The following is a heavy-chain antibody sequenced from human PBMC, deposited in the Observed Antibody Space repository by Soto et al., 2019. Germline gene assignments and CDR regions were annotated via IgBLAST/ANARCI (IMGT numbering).Heavy chain of an antibody. CDR3: ARDRCLSTSCYRDGSFDS. CDR1: GYTFTSYG. J-gene: IGHJ4*02. CDR2: ISAYNGNT. D-gene: IGHD2-2*01. V-gene: IGHV1-18*01. Sequence: GASVKVSCKASGYTFTSYGISWVRQAPGQGLEWMGWISAYNGNTNYAQKLQGRVTMTTDTSTSTAYMELRSLTSDDTAVYHCARDRCLSTSCYRDGSFDSWGQGTLVTVSS.